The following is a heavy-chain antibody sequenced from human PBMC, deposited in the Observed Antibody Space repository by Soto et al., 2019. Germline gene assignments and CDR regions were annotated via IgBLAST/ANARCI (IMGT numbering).Heavy chain of an antibody. CDR2: IYYSGST. CDR3: ARIGYPNYGMDV. V-gene: IGHV4-61*01. J-gene: IGHJ6*02. D-gene: IGHD5-18*01. Sequence: SETLSLTCTVSGASVSSGSYYWSWIRQPPGKGLEWIGYIYYSGSTNYNPSLKSRVTISVDTSKNQFSLKLSSVTAADTAVYYCARIGYPNYGMDVWGQGTTVTVSS. CDR1: GASVSSGSYY.